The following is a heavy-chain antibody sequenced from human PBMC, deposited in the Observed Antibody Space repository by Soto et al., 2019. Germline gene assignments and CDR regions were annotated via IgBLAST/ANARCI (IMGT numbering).Heavy chain of an antibody. CDR2: IWYDGSNK. D-gene: IGHD6-19*01. Sequence: QVQLVESGGGVVQPGRSLRLSCAASGFTFSSYGMQWVRQAPGKGLEWVAVIWYDGSNKYYADSVKGRFTISRDNSKNTLYLQMNSLRAEDTAVYYWARDRIAVADPNWFDPWGQGTLVTVSS. CDR1: GFTFSSYG. CDR3: ARDRIAVADPNWFDP. V-gene: IGHV3-33*01. J-gene: IGHJ5*02.